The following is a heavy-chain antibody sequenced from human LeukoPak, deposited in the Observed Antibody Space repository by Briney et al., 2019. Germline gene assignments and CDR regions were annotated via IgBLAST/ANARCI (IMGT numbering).Heavy chain of an antibody. D-gene: IGHD5-18*01. CDR2: IIPIFGTA. Sequence: GASVKVSCKASGGTFSSYAISWVRQAPGQGLEWMGGIIPIFGTANYAQKFQGRVTITADKSTSTAYMELSSLRSEDTAVYYCARTRMGGSYGSFDYWGQGTLVTVSS. V-gene: IGHV1-69*06. CDR1: GGTFSSYA. J-gene: IGHJ4*02. CDR3: ARTRMGGSYGSFDY.